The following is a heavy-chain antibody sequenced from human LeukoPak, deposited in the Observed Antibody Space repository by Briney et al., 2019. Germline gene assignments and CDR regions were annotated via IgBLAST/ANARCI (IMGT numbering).Heavy chain of an antibody. CDR1: GYTFTSYD. CDR3: ARIRCSGGSCYSHGWFDP. CDR2: MNPNSGNT. D-gene: IGHD2-15*01. V-gene: IGHV1-8*01. Sequence: ASAKVSCKASGYTFTSYDINWVRQATGQGLEWMGWMNPNSGNTGYAQKFQGRVTMTRNTSISTAYMELSSLRSEDTAVYYCARIRCSGGSCYSHGWFDPWGQGTLVTVSS. J-gene: IGHJ5*02.